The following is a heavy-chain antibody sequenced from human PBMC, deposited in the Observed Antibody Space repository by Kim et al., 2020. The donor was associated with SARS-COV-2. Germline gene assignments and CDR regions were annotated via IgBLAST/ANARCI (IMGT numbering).Heavy chain of an antibody. J-gene: IGHJ6*02. CDR2: ISSSSSYI. Sequence: GGSLRLSCAASGFTFSSYSMNWVRQAPGKGLEWVSSISSSSSYIYYADSVKGRFTISRDNAKNSLYLQMNSLRAEDTAVYYCARARGAAAGIPYYYYGMDVWGQGTTVTVSS. V-gene: IGHV3-21*01. CDR3: ARARGAAAGIPYYYYGMDV. CDR1: GFTFSSYS. D-gene: IGHD6-13*01.